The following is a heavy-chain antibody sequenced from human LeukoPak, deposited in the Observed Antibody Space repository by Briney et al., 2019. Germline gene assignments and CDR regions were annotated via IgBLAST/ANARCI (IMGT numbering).Heavy chain of an antibody. CDR2: ISSSGSAI. J-gene: IGHJ3*02. V-gene: IGHV3-48*03. CDR3: VREGGRPPDAFDI. Sequence: PGGSLRLSCAASGFTFSTYEMNWVRQAPGKGLEWVSYISSSGSAIHYTDSMKGRFTISRDNAKNSLYLQMNSLRAEDTAVYFCVREGGRPPDAFDIWGQGTMVTVSS. D-gene: IGHD6-25*01. CDR1: GFTFSTYE.